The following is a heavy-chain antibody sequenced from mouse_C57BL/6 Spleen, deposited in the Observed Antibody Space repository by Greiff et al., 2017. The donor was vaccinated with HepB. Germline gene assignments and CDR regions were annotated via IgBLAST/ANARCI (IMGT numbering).Heavy chain of an antibody. D-gene: IGHD2-4*01. J-gene: IGHJ4*01. CDR3: TRDLGRLRSYYYAMDY. Sequence: EVMLVESGEGLVKPGGSLKLSCAASGFTFSSYAMSWVRQTPEKRLEWVAYISSGGDYIYYADTVKGRFTISRDNARNTLYLQMSSLKSEDTAMYYCTRDLGRLRSYYYAMDYWGQGTSVTVSS. CDR2: ISSGGDYI. V-gene: IGHV5-9-1*02. CDR1: GFTFSSYA.